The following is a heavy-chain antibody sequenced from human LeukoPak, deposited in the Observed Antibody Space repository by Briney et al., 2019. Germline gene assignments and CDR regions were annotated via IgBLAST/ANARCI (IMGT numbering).Heavy chain of an antibody. D-gene: IGHD1-26*01. J-gene: IGHJ4*02. CDR2: ISYDGSNK. CDR1: GFTFSSYA. V-gene: IGHV3-30*04. Sequence: GGSLRLSCAASGFTFSSYAMHWVRQAPGKGLEWVAVISYDGSNKYYADSVKGRFTISRDNSKNTLYLQMNSLRAEDTAVYYCARTVGAGEGVDYWGQGTLVTISS. CDR3: ARTVGAGEGVDY.